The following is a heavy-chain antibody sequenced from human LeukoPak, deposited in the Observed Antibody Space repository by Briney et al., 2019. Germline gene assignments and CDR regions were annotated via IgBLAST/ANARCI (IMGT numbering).Heavy chain of an antibody. CDR3: ARVSRGNSVGGDY. Sequence: SETLSLTCIVSGGSITSNTYFWDWIRQTPGKGLEWIGSIYYSGSTYYNPSLKSRVTISVDTSKNQFSLKLSSVTAADTAVYYCARVSRGNSVGGDYWGQGTLVTVSS. D-gene: IGHD4-23*01. CDR2: IYYSGST. J-gene: IGHJ4*02. V-gene: IGHV4-39*07. CDR1: GGSITSNTYF.